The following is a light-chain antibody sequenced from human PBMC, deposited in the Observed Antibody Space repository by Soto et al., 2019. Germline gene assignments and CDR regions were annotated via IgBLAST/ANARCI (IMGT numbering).Light chain of an antibody. CDR2: EVS. CDR3: CSYAGSSSAYV. V-gene: IGLV2-23*02. Sequence: QSVLTQPASVSGSPGQSITISCTGTSSDVGSYNVVSWYQQHPGKAPKLLIYEVSKRPSGVSDRFSGSKSGNTASLTISGLQAEDKADYHCCSYAGSSSAYVFGTGTKVTVL. J-gene: IGLJ1*01. CDR1: SSDVGSYNV.